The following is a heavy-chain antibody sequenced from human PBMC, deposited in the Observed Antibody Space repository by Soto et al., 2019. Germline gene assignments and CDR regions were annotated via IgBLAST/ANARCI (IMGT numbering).Heavy chain of an antibody. Sequence: PGVPLRLSCAASGFTFSSYWMSWVRQAPGKGLEWVANIKQDGSEKYYVDSVKGRFTISRDNAKNSLYLQMNSLRAEDTVVYYCAREEWLVLGYYFDYWGQGTLVTVS. CDR3: AREEWLVLGYYFDY. D-gene: IGHD6-19*01. J-gene: IGHJ4*02. CDR2: IKQDGSEK. CDR1: GFTFSSYW. V-gene: IGHV3-7*01.